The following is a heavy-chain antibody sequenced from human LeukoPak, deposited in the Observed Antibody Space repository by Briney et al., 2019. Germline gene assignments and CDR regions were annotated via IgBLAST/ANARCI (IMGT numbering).Heavy chain of an antibody. CDR2: VDPSDGAT. Sequence: GASVKVSCKASGHTFTTYNFYWVRQAPGQGLEWMGIVDPSDGATSYAQKFQDRVTMTRDTSTSTVYMELSSLKSEDTAVYYCAREDVVLVDAVRYYYYGMDVWGQGTTVTVSS. CDR1: GHTFTTYN. D-gene: IGHD2-8*01. V-gene: IGHV1-46*01. CDR3: AREDVVLVDAVRYYYYGMDV. J-gene: IGHJ6*02.